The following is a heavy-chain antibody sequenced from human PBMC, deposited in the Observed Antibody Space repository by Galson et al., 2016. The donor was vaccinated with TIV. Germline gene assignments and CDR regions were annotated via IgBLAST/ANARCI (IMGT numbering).Heavy chain of an antibody. J-gene: IGHJ4*02. Sequence: SVKVSCKASGYTFTVHPIHWVRQAPGQRPEWMGWINAGNGDTKYSQRFQGRVTFTRDTSASTAYMELSSLTSEDTAVYYCARPPYCGGDCYKYDSWGQGTLVAVSS. CDR3: ARPPYCGGDCYKYDS. D-gene: IGHD2-21*01. CDR1: GYTFTVHP. V-gene: IGHV1-3*01. CDR2: INAGNGDT.